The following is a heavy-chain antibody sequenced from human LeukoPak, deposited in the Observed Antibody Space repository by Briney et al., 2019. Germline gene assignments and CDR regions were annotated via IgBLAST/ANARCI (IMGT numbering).Heavy chain of an antibody. D-gene: IGHD3-10*01. V-gene: IGHV1-2*02. CDR2: INPDSGGT. CDR3: ARLLWLGETHFDY. Sequence: ASVKVSCKASGYTFTGYYMHWVRQAPGQGLEWMGWINPDSGGTNYAQKFQGRVTMTRDTSISTAYMELSRLRSDDTAVYYCARLLWLGETHFDYWGQGTLVTVSS. J-gene: IGHJ4*02. CDR1: GYTFTGYY.